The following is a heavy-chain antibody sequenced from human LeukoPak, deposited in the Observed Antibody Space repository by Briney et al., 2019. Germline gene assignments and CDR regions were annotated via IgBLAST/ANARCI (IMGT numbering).Heavy chain of an antibody. CDR1: GFTFSSYW. J-gene: IGHJ4*02. Sequence: GGSLRLSCVASGFTFSSYWMTWVRQAPGKGLEWVANIKTDGSQIYYVDSVKGRFTISRDNAKNSLYLQMNSLRAEDTAVYYCARDWDYDILTGYYRSNGGYWGQGTLVTVSS. V-gene: IGHV3-7*01. CDR2: IKTDGSQI. CDR3: ARDWDYDILTGYYRSNGGY. D-gene: IGHD3-9*01.